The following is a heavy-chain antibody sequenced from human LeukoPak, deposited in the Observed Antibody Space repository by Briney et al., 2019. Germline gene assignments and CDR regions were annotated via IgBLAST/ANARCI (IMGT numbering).Heavy chain of an antibody. J-gene: IGHJ6*03. D-gene: IGHD3-16*01. CDR2: INPKSGGT. V-gene: IGHV1-2*02. Sequence: GASVKVSCKASAYTFTGYYMHWVRQAPGQGLEWMGWINPKSGGTNYAQKLQGRVTMTTDTSTSTAYMELRSLRSDDTAVYYCARELGEDLVVPPAYMDVWGKGTTVTVSS. CDR3: ARELGEDLVVPPAYMDV. CDR1: AYTFTGYY.